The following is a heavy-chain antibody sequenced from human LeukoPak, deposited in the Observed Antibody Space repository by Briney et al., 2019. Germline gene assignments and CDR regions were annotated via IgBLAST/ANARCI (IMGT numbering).Heavy chain of an antibody. Sequence: GGSLRLSCAASGFTFSTYAMSWVRQAPGKGLEWVSAISGSGGSTYYADSAKGRFTISRDNSKNTLYLQMNSLRAEDTAVYYCAKSCGSYFEPSDYWGQGTLVTVSS. J-gene: IGHJ4*02. CDR2: ISGSGGST. CDR1: GFTFSTYA. D-gene: IGHD1-26*01. V-gene: IGHV3-23*01. CDR3: AKSCGSYFEPSDY.